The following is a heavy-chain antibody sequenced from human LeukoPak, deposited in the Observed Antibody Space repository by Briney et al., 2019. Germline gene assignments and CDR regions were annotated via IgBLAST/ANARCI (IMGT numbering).Heavy chain of an antibody. Sequence: SVKVSCKSSGGTFSSHAISWVRQAPGQGLEWMGGIIPILGTPKYAEEFQGRIAITADENTDTAYMELNSLRPEDTAMYFCARDGLQYSYGCAYWGQGTLVTVSS. D-gene: IGHD5-18*01. CDR2: IIPILGTP. CDR3: ARDGLQYSYGCAY. J-gene: IGHJ4*02. CDR1: GGTFSSHA. V-gene: IGHV1-69*01.